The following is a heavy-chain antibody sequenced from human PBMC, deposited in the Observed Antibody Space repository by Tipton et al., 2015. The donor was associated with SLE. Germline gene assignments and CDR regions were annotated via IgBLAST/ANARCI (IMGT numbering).Heavy chain of an antibody. CDR2: IYYSGST. J-gene: IGHJ6*02. CDR1: GGSISSYY. Sequence: TLSLTCTVSGGSISSYYWSWIRQPPGKGLEWIGYIYYSGSTNYNPSLKSRVTISVDTSKNQIFLELTSVTAADTAVYYCARERLRLLSPLDAWGQGTTVTVS. CDR3: ARERLRLLSPLDA. D-gene: IGHD3-10*01. V-gene: IGHV4-59*12.